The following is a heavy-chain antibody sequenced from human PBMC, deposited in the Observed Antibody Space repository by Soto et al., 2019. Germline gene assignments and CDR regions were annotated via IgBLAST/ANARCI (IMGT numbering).Heavy chain of an antibody. CDR2: IIPIFGTA. CDR1: GGTFSSYA. V-gene: IGHV1-69*13. D-gene: IGHD3-3*02. CDR3: ARDSIGLTYYYYGMDV. Sequence: SVKVSCKASGGTFSSYAISWVRQAPGQGLEWMGGIIPIFGTANYAQKFQGSVTITADESTSTAYMELSSLRSEDTAVYYCARDSIGLTYYYYGMDVWGQGTTVTVSS. J-gene: IGHJ6*02.